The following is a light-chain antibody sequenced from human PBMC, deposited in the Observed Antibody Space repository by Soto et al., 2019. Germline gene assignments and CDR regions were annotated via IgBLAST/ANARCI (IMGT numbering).Light chain of an antibody. CDR2: DDN. Sequence: QPVLTQPPSMPPAPGHKVTISCSGSSSNIGGNSVSWYQQLPGTAPKLLIYDDNKRPSGIPDRFSGSKSGASATLGITGFQTGDEADYYCGSWYSSMSAYVFGTGTKVTVL. J-gene: IGLJ1*01. CDR1: SSNIGGNS. CDR3: GSWYSSMSAYV. V-gene: IGLV1-51*01.